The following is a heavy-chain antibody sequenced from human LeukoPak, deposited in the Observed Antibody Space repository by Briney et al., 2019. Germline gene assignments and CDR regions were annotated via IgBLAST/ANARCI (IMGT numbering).Heavy chain of an antibody. CDR2: ISYHARDQ. CDR1: GLTFSSYG. V-gene: IGHV3-30*03. Sequence: GGSLRLSCAASGLTFSSYGMHWVRQAPGKGLEWVTVISYHARDQFYADSVKGRFTVSRDNSRNILYLQMNSLRVEDSAVYYCAAQPCINGICYLDYWGQGALVTVSS. D-gene: IGHD2-8*01. J-gene: IGHJ4*02. CDR3: AAQPCINGICYLDY.